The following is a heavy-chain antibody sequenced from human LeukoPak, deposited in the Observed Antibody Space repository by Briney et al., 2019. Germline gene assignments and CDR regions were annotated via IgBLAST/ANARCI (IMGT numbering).Heavy chain of an antibody. Sequence: SVKVSCKASGFTFTSSAMQWVRQARGQRLEWIGWIVVGSGNTNYAQKFQERVTITRDKSTSTAYMELSSLRSEDTAVYYCAATMYYYADDNAFDIWGQGTMVTVSS. CDR3: AATMYYYADDNAFDI. V-gene: IGHV1-58*02. D-gene: IGHD3-10*01. CDR1: GFTFTSSA. J-gene: IGHJ3*02. CDR2: IVVGSGNT.